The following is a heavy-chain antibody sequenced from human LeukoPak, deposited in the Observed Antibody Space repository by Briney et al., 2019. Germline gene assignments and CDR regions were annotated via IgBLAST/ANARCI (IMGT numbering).Heavy chain of an antibody. CDR1: GFTFDDYA. Sequence: PGRSLRLSCAASGFTFDDYAMHWVRQAPGKGLVWVSRIKSDGSSTSYADSVKGRLTISRDNAKNTLYLQMNSLRAEDTAVYYCARARGGDSLFDYWGQGTLVTVSS. D-gene: IGHD2-21*02. CDR3: ARARGGDSLFDY. V-gene: IGHV3-74*01. J-gene: IGHJ4*02. CDR2: IKSDGSST.